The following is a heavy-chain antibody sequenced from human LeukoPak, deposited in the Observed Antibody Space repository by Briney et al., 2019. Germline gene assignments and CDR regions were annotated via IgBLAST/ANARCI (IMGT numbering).Heavy chain of an antibody. CDR2: ISWNSGYI. V-gene: IGHV3-9*01. CDR1: GFSFDDYA. J-gene: IGHJ3*02. Sequence: GGSLRLSCAASGFSFDDYAMHWVRQAPGKGLEWVSFISWNSGYIAYADSVKGRFTISRDNAKNSLYLEMNSLRAEDTALYYCAKDIRGSFLNLGSSRRGAFDIWGQGTMVTVSS. CDR3: AKDIRGSFLNLGSSRRGAFDI. D-gene: IGHD6-13*01.